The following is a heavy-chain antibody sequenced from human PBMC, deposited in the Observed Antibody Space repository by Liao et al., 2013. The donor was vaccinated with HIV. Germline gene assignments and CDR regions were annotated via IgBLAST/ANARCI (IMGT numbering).Heavy chain of an antibody. CDR3: ARERDTMIVGEVNWFDP. D-gene: IGHD3-22*01. J-gene: IGHJ5*02. CDR2: MYSSGST. V-gene: IGHV4-4*07. Sequence: QVQLQESGPGLVKPSETLSLTCSVSGGSISGYYWSWIRQPAGKGLEWIGRMYSSGSTNYNPSLKSRVTMSVDTSRNQFSLKLSSVTAADTAVYYCARERDTMIVGEVNWFDPWAEGTLVTV. CDR1: GGSISGYY.